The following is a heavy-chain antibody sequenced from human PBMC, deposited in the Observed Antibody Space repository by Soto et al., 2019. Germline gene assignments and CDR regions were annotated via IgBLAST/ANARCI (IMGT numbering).Heavy chain of an antibody. Sequence: QVQLVESGGGVVQPGRSLRLSCAASGFTFSGYTMHWVRQAPGKGLEWVAAISFDGSNKYYADSVKDRFTISRDNSKNTVYVQMNSLRAEDTAVYYCGRDRRFGNGYKLGFDYWGQGTLVTVSS. CDR2: ISFDGSNK. D-gene: IGHD3-10*01. J-gene: IGHJ4*02. CDR3: GRDRRFGNGYKLGFDY. CDR1: GFTFSGYT. V-gene: IGHV3-30-3*01.